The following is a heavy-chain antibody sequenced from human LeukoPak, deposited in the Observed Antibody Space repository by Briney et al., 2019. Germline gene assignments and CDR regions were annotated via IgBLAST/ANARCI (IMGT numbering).Heavy chain of an antibody. Sequence: GESLKISCKGSGYSFTTYRTSWVRQIPGKGLEWMGTIDPRDSYSNYSPSFQGHVTISADKSISTASLQWSSLKASDTAMYYCARHGGGFDYWGQGTLVTVSS. CDR3: ARHGGGFDY. J-gene: IGHJ4*02. CDR2: IDPRDSYS. CDR1: GYSFTTYR. D-gene: IGHD3-10*01. V-gene: IGHV5-10-1*01.